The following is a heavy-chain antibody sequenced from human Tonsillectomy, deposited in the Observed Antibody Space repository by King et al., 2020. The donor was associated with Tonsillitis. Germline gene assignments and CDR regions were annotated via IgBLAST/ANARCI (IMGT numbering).Heavy chain of an antibody. V-gene: IGHV1-18*01. J-gene: IGHJ4*02. Sequence: QLVQSGGEVKKPGASVKVSCKASGYTFRSYGISWVRQAPGQGLEWMAFISAYNGNTNFAQKFQGRVTLTTDTSTRTAFMELRSLRPDDTAVYYCARSDSSGYTPFDYWGQGTLVTVSS. CDR2: ISAYNGNT. D-gene: IGHD3-22*01. CDR1: GYTFRSYG. CDR3: ARSDSSGYTPFDY.